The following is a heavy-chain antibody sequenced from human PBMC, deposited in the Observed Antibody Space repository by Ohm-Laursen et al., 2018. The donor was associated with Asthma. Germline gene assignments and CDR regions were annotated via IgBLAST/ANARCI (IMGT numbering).Heavy chain of an antibody. Sequence: SLRLSCAASGFTFSSYSMNWVRQAPGKGLEWVSSISSSSSYIYYADSVKGRFTISRDNAKNSLYLQMNSLRAEDTAVYYCARGYSSSSLSVLYYYNMDVWGQGTTVTVSS. CDR2: ISSSSSYI. CDR1: GFTFSSYS. J-gene: IGHJ6*02. D-gene: IGHD6-6*01. V-gene: IGHV3-21*04. CDR3: ARGYSSSSLSVLYYYNMDV.